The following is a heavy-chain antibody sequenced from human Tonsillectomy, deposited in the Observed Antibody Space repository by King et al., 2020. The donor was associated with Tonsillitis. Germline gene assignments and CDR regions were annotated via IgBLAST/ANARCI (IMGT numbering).Heavy chain of an antibody. D-gene: IGHD3-22*01. CDR1: GFTFSRYW. CDR3: ASGATYYYDSSCFYYGVSERRGMDV. Sequence: DVQLVESGGGLVQPGGSLRLSCAASGFTFSRYWMNWVRQAPGKGLEWVANIKQDGSEKYYVDSVKGRFTISRDNAENSLYLQMNSLRGEDTAVYYCASGATYYYDSSCFYYGVSERRGMDVWSQGTTVTVSS. CDR2: IKQDGSEK. J-gene: IGHJ6*02. V-gene: IGHV3-7*01.